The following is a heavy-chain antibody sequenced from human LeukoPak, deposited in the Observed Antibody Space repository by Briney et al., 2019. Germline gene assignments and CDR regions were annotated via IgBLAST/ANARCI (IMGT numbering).Heavy chain of an antibody. D-gene: IGHD3-10*01. J-gene: IGHJ5*02. V-gene: IGHV4-39*01. CDR2: IYYSVST. Sequence: TASETLSLTCTVSGGSISSSSYYWGWIRQPPGKGLEWIVSIYYSVSTYYTPSLKSRVTISVDTSKNQLSLKLSSVTAADTAVYYCARRWFGDLLGWFDPWGQGTLVTVSS. CDR1: GGSISSSSYY. CDR3: ARRWFGDLLGWFDP.